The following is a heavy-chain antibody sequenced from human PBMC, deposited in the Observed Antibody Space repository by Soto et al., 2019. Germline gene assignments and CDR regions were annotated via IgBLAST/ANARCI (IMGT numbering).Heavy chain of an antibody. V-gene: IGHV4-59*01. J-gene: IGHJ3*02. Sequence: SETLSLTCTVSGGSISSYYWGWIRQPPGKGLEWIGYIYYSGSTNYNPSLKSRVTISVDTSKNQFSLKLSSVTAADTAVYYCARVGAVVQGSGTKSHDAFDIWGQGTMVTLSS. D-gene: IGHD3-10*01. CDR3: ARVGAVVQGSGTKSHDAFDI. CDR1: GGSISSYY. CDR2: IYYSGST.